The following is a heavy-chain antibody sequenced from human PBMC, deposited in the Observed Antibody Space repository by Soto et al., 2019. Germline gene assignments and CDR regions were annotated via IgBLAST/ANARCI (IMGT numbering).Heavy chain of an antibody. Sequence: PGESLKISCKGSGYSFTSHWIGWVRQMPGKGLEWMGIIYPGDSDITYNPSFQGQVTISADQSISTAYLQWSSLKASDSAMYYGVKGTRGGSGPRLNFGTWGQGPWVT. CDR3: VKGTRGGSGPRLNFGT. J-gene: IGHJ5*02. V-gene: IGHV5-51*01. CDR2: IYPGDSDI. CDR1: GYSFTSHW. D-gene: IGHD6-19*01.